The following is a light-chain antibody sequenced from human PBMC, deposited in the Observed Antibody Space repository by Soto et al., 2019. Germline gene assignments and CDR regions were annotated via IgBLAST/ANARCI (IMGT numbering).Light chain of an antibody. CDR1: QSISSW. CDR3: QQYENYWT. CDR2: DAS. Sequence: DIQMTQSPSTLSATAGDRVTITCRASQSISSWLAWYQHKPGKAPKLLIYDASNLDSGGPSRFSGSGSGTEFSLTISNLQPDDCATYYCQQYENYWTCGQGPRVESK. V-gene: IGKV1-5*01. J-gene: IGKJ1*01.